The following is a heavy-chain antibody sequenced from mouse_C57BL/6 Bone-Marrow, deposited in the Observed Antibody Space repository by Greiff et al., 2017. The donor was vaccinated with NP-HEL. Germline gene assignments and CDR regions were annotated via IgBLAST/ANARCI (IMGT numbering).Heavy chain of an antibody. CDR1: GYTFTSYG. Sequence: VQLQESGAELARPGASVKLSCKASGYTFTSYGISWVKQRTGQGLEWIGEIYPRSGNTYYNEKFKGKATLTADTSSSTAYMELRRLTSEDSAVNFCARSKNYYVFYAMDYWGKGTSVTVAS. D-gene: IGHD1-1*01. CDR3: ARSKNYYVFYAMDY. CDR2: IYPRSGNT. J-gene: IGHJ4*01. V-gene: IGHV1-81*01.